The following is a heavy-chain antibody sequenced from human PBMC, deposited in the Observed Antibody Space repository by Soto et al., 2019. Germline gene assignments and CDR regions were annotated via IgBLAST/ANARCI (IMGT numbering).Heavy chain of an antibody. Sequence: SETLSLTCAVSGGSISSGNSYSWSWIRQPPGKGLEWIGSISHTGSTSYNPSLRGRVTMSVDKSKNQFSLKLSSVTAADMAVYYCARAVAPYLGTWFDPWGQGTLVTVSS. V-gene: IGHV4-30-2*01. J-gene: IGHJ5*02. CDR2: ISHTGST. CDR3: ARAVAPYLGTWFDP. CDR1: GGSISSGNSYS. D-gene: IGHD3-16*01.